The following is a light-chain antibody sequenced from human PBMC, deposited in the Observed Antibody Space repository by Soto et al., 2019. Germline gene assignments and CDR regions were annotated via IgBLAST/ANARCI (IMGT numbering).Light chain of an antibody. Sequence: DIQMTQSPSSLSASVGDRVTITCQASQHISEYLNWYQQKPGKAPKLLIYDASSLESGVPSRFSVSGSGTEFTLTISSLQPDDFATYYCQQYNSYPTFGQGTKVDIK. CDR2: DAS. J-gene: IGKJ1*01. CDR3: QQYNSYPT. V-gene: IGKV1-5*01. CDR1: QHISEY.